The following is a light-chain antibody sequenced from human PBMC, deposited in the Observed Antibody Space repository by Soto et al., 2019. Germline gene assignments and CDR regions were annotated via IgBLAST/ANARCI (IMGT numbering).Light chain of an antibody. J-gene: IGKJ2*01. CDR1: QSISSF. CDR2: DAS. Sequence: EIVLTQSPATLSLSPGERATLSCRASQSISSFLAWFQQKPGQAPRLLIYDASSRATGIPARCSGSGSGTDFTITISSVEYEDSAAYYCQQRYTRYTFGQGTKLEIK. CDR3: QQRYTRYT. V-gene: IGKV3-11*01.